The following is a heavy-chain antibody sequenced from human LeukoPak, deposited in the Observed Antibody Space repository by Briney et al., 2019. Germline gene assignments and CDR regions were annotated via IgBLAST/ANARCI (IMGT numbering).Heavy chain of an antibody. D-gene: IGHD1-26*01. Sequence: SVKVSCKASGGTFSSYAISWVRQAPGQGLEWMGRIIPILGIANYAQKFQGRVTITADKSTSTAYMELSNLRSEDTAVYYCARDRRGVGALDFFDYWGQGTLVTVSS. J-gene: IGHJ4*02. CDR3: ARDRRGVGALDFFDY. V-gene: IGHV1-69*04. CDR1: GGTFSSYA. CDR2: IIPILGIA.